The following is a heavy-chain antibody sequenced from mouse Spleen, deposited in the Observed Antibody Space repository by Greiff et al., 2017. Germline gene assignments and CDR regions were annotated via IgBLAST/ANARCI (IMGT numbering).Heavy chain of an antibody. CDR1: GYSITSGYY. CDR3: ARGGHYYDYAGYAMDY. Sequence: EVKLVESGPGLVKPSQSLSLTCSVTGYSITSGYYWNWIRQFPGNKLEWMGYISYDGSNNYNPSLKNRISITRDTSKNQFFLKLNSVTTEDTATYYCARGGHYYDYAGYAMDYWGQGTSVTVSS. V-gene: IGHV3-6*01. J-gene: IGHJ4*01. CDR2: ISYDGSN. D-gene: IGHD2-4*01.